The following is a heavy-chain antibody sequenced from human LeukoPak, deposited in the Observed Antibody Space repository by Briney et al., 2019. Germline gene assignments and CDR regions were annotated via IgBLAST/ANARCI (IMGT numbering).Heavy chain of an antibody. D-gene: IGHD2-2*01. Sequence: PSETLSLTCTVSGGSISSYYWSWIRQPPGKGLEWIGYIYYSGSTNYNPSLKSRVTISVDTSKNQFSLKLSSVTAADTAVYYCAGDSKYCSSTSCYSSYGMDVWGQGTTVTVSS. CDR3: AGDSKYCSSTSCYSSYGMDV. V-gene: IGHV4-59*01. J-gene: IGHJ6*02. CDR1: GGSISSYY. CDR2: IYYSGST.